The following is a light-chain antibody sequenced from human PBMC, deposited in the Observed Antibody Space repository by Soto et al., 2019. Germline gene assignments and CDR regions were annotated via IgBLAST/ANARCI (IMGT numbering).Light chain of an antibody. CDR3: QNFGDSPFT. CDR1: ETISSHY. V-gene: IGKV3-20*01. Sequence: EIVLMQSPDTLSLSPGERATLSCRASETISSHYIAWYQQKPGQAPRLLIFGASTRATGIPDRFSGSWSGTDFTLTISRLETEDFAVYYCQNFGDSPFTFGPGTKVDIK. J-gene: IGKJ3*01. CDR2: GAS.